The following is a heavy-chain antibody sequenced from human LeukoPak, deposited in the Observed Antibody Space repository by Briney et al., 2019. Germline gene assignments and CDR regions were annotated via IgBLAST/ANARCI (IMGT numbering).Heavy chain of an antibody. J-gene: IGHJ5*02. D-gene: IGHD6-6*01. V-gene: IGHV4-30-2*01. CDR1: GGSISSGGYY. Sequence: SQTLSLTCTVSGGSISSGGYYWSWIRQPPGKGLEWIGYIYHSGSTYYNPSLKSRVTISVDRSKNLFSLKLSSVTAADTAVYYCARFEQLVGRWFDPWGQGTLVTVSS. CDR2: IYHSGST. CDR3: ARFEQLVGRWFDP.